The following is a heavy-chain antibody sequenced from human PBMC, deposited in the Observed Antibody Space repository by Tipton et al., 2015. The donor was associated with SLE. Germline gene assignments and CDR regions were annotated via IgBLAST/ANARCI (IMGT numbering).Heavy chain of an antibody. D-gene: IGHD2-2*01. V-gene: IGHV4-39*07. CDR2: IYYSGST. CDR1: GGSISSSSYY. J-gene: IGHJ3*02. Sequence: TLSLTCTVSGGSISSSSYYWGWIRQPPGKGLEWIGTIYYSGSTYYNPSLKSRVTISVDTSKNQFSLKLSSVTAADTAVYYCARDEAVVVQGPGFAFDIWGQGTMVTVSS. CDR3: ARDEAVVVQGPGFAFDI.